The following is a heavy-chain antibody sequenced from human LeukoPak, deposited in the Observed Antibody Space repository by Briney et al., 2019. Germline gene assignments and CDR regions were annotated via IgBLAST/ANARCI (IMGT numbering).Heavy chain of an antibody. J-gene: IGHJ4*02. D-gene: IGHD6-13*01. CDR2: ISGSGGST. V-gene: IGHV3-23*01. CDR1: GFIVSSNY. CDR3: AKSPPLIAAAGH. Sequence: GGSLRLSCAASGFIVSSNYMSWVRQAPGKGLEWVSAISGSGGSTYYADSVKGRFTISRDNSKNTLYLQMNSLRAEGTAVYYCAKSPPLIAAAGHWGQGTLVTVSS.